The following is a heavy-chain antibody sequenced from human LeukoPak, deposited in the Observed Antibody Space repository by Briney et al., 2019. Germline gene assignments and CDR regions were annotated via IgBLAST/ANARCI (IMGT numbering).Heavy chain of an antibody. CDR2: ISWNSGSI. Sequence: GRSLRLSCAASGFTFDDYAMHWVRQAPGKGLEWVSGISWNSGSIGYADSVKGRFTISRDNAKNSLYLQMSSLRAKDTALYYCAKGPNSSGWYRWFDPWGQGTLVTVSS. CDR3: AKGPNSSGWYRWFDP. J-gene: IGHJ5*02. V-gene: IGHV3-9*01. CDR1: GFTFDDYA. D-gene: IGHD6-19*01.